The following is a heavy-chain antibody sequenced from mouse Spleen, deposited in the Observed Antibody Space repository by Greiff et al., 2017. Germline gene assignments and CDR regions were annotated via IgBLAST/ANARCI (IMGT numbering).Heavy chain of an antibody. V-gene: IGHV1-39*01. Sequence: VQLKESGPELVKPGASVKISCKASGYSFTDYNLNWVKQNIGRALEWIGVINPNYGIITYSQNFKGKATLTVDQSSSTAFMQINSLTSEDSAVYYCARGAGTFDSWGQGTTLKVSS. J-gene: IGHJ2*01. CDR1: GYSFTDYN. CDR3: ARGAGTFDS. CDR2: INPNYGII. D-gene: IGHD4-1*01.